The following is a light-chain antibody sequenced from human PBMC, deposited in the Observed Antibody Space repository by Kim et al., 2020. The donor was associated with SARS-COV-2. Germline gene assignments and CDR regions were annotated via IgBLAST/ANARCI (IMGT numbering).Light chain of an antibody. J-gene: IGLJ2*01. CDR2: QDT. CDR1: KLEDKY. V-gene: IGLV3-1*01. Sequence: YELTQPPSVSVSPGQTASITCSGDKLEDKYVCWYQQKAGQSPVLLIYQDTKGPSGIPERFSGSNSGNTATLTISGTQAMDEADYYCQTWDSSSVIFGGGTQLTVL. CDR3: QTWDSSSVI.